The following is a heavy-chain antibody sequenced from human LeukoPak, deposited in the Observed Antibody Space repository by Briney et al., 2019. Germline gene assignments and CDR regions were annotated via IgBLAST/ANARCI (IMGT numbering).Heavy chain of an antibody. D-gene: IGHD5-24*01. CDR3: AGDGRDGYNLHPSWYYYMDV. CDR2: ISSSSSYI. J-gene: IGHJ6*03. Sequence: GGSLGLSCAASGFTFSSYSMNWVRQAPGKGLEWVSFISSSSSYIYYADSVKGRFTISRDNAKNSLYLQMNSLRAADTAVYYCAGDGRDGYNLHPSWYYYMDVWGKGTTVTVSS. CDR1: GFTFSSYS. V-gene: IGHV3-21*01.